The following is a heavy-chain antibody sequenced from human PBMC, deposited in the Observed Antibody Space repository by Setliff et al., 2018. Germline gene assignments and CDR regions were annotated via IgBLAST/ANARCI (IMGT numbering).Heavy chain of an antibody. CDR3: ARGNYGSGSPVYVWFDP. J-gene: IGHJ5*02. D-gene: IGHD3-10*01. CDR2: IYTGGSP. CDR1: GFTFSSYE. V-gene: IGHV3-66*02. Sequence: GGSLRLSCAASGFTFSSYEMNWVRQAPGKGLEWVSVIYTGGSPYYADSMKDRFTISRDTSKNTLYLQMNSLRTEDTAVYYCARGNYGSGSPVYVWFDPWGQGTLVTVSS.